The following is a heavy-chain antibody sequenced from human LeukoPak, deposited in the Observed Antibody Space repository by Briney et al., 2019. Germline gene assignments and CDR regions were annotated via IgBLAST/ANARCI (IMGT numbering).Heavy chain of an antibody. V-gene: IGHV3-23*01. J-gene: IGHJ4*02. CDR3: AKTYCSSCLHYFDY. CDR2: ISGNGVST. D-gene: IGHD6-13*01. CDR1: GFTFNNYA. Sequence: GGSLRLSCAASGFTFNNYALTWVRQAPGKGLEWVSTISGNGVSTFYADSVKGRFTISRDNSENTLSLQMNSLRAEDTAVYYCAKTYCSSCLHYFDYWGQGTLVTVSS.